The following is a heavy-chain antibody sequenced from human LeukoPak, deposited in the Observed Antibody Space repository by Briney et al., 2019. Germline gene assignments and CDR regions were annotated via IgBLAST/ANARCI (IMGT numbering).Heavy chain of an antibody. D-gene: IGHD5-18*01. CDR1: GGSFSGYY. J-gene: IGHJ4*02. Sequence: PSETLSLTCAVSGGSFSGYYWSWIRQPPGKGLEWIGEINHSGSTNYNPSLKSRVTISVDTSKNQFSLNLSSVTAADTAVYYCARVRMSAYSHGPFDYWGQGTLVTVSS. V-gene: IGHV4-34*01. CDR2: INHSGST. CDR3: ARVRMSAYSHGPFDY.